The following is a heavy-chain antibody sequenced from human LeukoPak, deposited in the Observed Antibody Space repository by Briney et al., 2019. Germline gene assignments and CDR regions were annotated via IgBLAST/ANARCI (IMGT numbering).Heavy chain of an antibody. D-gene: IGHD4-23*01. CDR3: ASPSATVVTGASFDY. J-gene: IGHJ4*02. CDR1: GGTFSSYA. V-gene: IGHV1-69*13. Sequence: AVKDSCKASGGTFSSYAISWVRQAPGQGLEWMGGIIHIFGTAHYAQKFQGRVTITADESTSTAYMERSSLRSEDTAVYYCASPSATVVTGASFDYWGQGTLVTVSS. CDR2: IIHIFGTA.